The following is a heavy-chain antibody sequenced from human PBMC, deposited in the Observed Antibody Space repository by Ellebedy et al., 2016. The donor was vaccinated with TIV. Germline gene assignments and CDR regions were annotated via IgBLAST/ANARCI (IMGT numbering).Heavy chain of an antibody. J-gene: IGHJ4*02. CDR3: AAVRTYGDYFAARDY. CDR1: GFTFTSSA. V-gene: IGHV1-58*01. D-gene: IGHD4-17*01. CDR2: IVVGSGNT. Sequence: AASVKVSCKASGFTFTSSAVQWVRQARGQRLEWIGWIVVGSGNTNHAQKFQERVTITRDMSTSTAYMELSSLRSEDTAVYYCAAVRTYGDYFAARDYWGQGTLVTVSS.